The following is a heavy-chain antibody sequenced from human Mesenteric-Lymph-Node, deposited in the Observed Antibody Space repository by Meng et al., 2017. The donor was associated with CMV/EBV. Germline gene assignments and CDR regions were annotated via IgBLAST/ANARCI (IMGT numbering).Heavy chain of an antibody. D-gene: IGHD2-2*01. J-gene: IGHJ4*02. CDR2: MNPNSGNT. CDR3: ARDPPDCSSTSCSPHYYFDY. Sequence: ASVKVSCKASGYTFTSYDINWVRQATGQGLEWMGWMNPNSGNTGYAQKFQGRVTMTRNTSISTAYMELSSLRSEDTAVYYCARDPPDCSSTSCSPHYYFDYWGQGTLVTVSS. V-gene: IGHV1-8*01. CDR1: GYTFTSYD.